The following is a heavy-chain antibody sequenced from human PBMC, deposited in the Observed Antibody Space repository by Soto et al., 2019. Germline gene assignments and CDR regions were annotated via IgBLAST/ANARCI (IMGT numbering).Heavy chain of an antibody. V-gene: IGHV4-31*02. J-gene: IGHJ4*02. CDR1: DDSITGGGCF. D-gene: IGHD3-16*02. CDR3: ARGGSLTYHV. CDR2: TYYRWNT. Sequence: QVQLQESGPGLVKPSQTLTLTCTVSDDSITGGGCFWTWIRPLPGKGLEWLGATYYRWNTFYNPTLTCRGTISLDPSQRRVSLRGTSVTDADTSIYFGARGGSLTYHVWGQGTLVIVS.